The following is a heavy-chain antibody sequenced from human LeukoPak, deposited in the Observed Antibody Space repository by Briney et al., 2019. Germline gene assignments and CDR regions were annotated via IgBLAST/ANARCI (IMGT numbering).Heavy chain of an antibody. V-gene: IGHV3-23*01. J-gene: IGHJ4*02. CDR3: ARSWEVLQNFDY. CDR2: ISGSGGST. D-gene: IGHD1-26*01. CDR1: GFTFSSYA. Sequence: GGSMRLSCAASGFTFSSYAMSWVRQAPGKGLEWVSAISGSGGSTYYADSVKGRFTISRDNSKNTLYLQMNSLRAEDTAVYYCARSWEVLQNFDYWGQGTLVTLSS.